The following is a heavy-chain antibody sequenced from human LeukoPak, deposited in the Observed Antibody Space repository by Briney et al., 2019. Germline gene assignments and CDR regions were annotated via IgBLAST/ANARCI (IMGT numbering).Heavy chain of an antibody. V-gene: IGHV7-4-1*02. Sequence: ASVKVSCKASGYTLSSFAMNWVRQAPGQGLEWMGWINTNTGNPTYAQGFTGRFVFSLDISVSTAYLQISSLKTEDTAVYYCARDYGDYVLGYWGQGTLVTVSS. CDR3: ARDYGDYVLGY. CDR2: INTNTGNP. D-gene: IGHD4-17*01. J-gene: IGHJ4*02. CDR1: GYTLSSFA.